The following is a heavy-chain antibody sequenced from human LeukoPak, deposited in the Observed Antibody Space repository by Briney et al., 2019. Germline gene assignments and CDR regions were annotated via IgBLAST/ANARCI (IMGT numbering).Heavy chain of an antibody. J-gene: IGHJ2*01. CDR2: IYPGDSDT. V-gene: IGHV5-51*01. D-gene: IGHD3-3*01. Sequence: GESLKISCKGSGYSFTSYWIGWVRQMPGKGLEWVGIIYPGDSDTRYSPSFQGQVTISADKSISTAYLQWSSLKASDTAMYYCGRHIYDFWSNYDWYSDLWGRGTRVTVSS. CDR3: GRHIYDFWSNYDWYSDL. CDR1: GYSFTSYW.